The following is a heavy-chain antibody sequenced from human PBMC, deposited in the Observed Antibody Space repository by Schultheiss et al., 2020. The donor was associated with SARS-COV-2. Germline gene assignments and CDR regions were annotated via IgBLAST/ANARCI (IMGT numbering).Heavy chain of an antibody. CDR2: ISYDGSNT. Sequence: GGSLRLSCAASGFTFSSFAMHWVRQAPGKGLECVAVISYDGSNTYYADSVKGRFTISRDNSKNTLYLEMNSLRTEDTAVYYCARDRGIRGMDVWGQGTTVTVSS. CDR3: ARDRGIRGMDV. CDR1: GFTFSSFA. J-gene: IGHJ6*02. V-gene: IGHV3-30-3*01. D-gene: IGHD3-10*01.